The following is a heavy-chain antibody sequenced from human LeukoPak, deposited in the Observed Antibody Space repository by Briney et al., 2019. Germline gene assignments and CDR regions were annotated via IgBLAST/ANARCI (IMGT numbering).Heavy chain of an antibody. CDR2: IYHSGST. D-gene: IGHD3-10*01. CDR3: ARAPGGSGSYLDAFDI. CDR1: GYSISSGYY. Sequence: SETLSLTCTVSGYSISSGYYWGWIRQPPGKGLEWIGSIYHSGSTYYNPSLKSRVTISVDTSKNQFSLKLSSVTAADTAVYYCARAPGGSGSYLDAFDIWGQGTMVTVSS. J-gene: IGHJ3*02. V-gene: IGHV4-38-2*02.